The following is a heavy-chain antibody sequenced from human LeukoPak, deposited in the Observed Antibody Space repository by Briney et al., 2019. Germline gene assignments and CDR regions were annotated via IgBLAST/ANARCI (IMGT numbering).Heavy chain of an antibody. CDR3: TRRDGDNDRGFDF. CDR1: GFTVSSNY. D-gene: IGHD4-23*01. J-gene: IGHJ4*02. V-gene: IGHV3-53*01. Sequence: GGSLRLSCAASGFTVSSNYMSWVRQAPGKGLEWVSVIYSGGSTYYADSVKGRFTISRDNSKNTLYLQMNSLRVEDTAVYFCTRRDGDNDRGFDFWGQGTLVTVSS. CDR2: IYSGGST.